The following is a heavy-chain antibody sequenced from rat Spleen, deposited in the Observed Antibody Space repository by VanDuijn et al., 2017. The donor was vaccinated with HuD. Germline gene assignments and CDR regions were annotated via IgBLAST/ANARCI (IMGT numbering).Heavy chain of an antibody. V-gene: IGHV2-6*01. D-gene: IGHD1-12*02. J-gene: IGHJ2*01. Sequence: QVQLKESGPGLVQPSQTLSLTCTVSGFSLTSYTVSWVRQPPGKGLEWIAAISSGGNTYYNSALKSRLSISRDTSKSQVFLKMNSLQTEDTGIYYCTRNYAYYYDGSYHGGFDYWGQGVMVTVSS. CDR3: TRNYAYYYDGSYHGGFDY. CDR1: GFSLTSYT. CDR2: ISSGGNT.